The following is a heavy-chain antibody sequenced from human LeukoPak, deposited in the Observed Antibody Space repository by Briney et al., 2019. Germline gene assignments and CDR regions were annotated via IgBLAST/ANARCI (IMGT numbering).Heavy chain of an antibody. D-gene: IGHD5-18*01. J-gene: IGHJ4*02. V-gene: IGHV4-34*01. CDR1: GGSFSGYY. CDR2: INHSGST. Sequence: ASETLSLTCAVYGGSFSGYYWSWIRQPPGKGLEWIGEINHSGSTNYNPSLKSRVTISVDTSKNQFSLKLSSVTAADTAVYYCARGRYSYGSAYFDYWGQGTLVTVSS. CDR3: ARGRYSYGSAYFDY.